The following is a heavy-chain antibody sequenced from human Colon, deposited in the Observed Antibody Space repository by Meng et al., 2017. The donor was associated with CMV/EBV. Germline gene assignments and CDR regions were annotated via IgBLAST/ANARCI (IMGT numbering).Heavy chain of an antibody. J-gene: IGHJ4*02. CDR1: GFSLATTGVG. V-gene: IGHV2-5*05. D-gene: IGHD1-7*01. Sequence: FSGFSLATTGVGVGWIRQPPGKAPEWLALIYWDDDKHYDPSLESRLIITKDTSKNLVVLVLTDIDPVDTATYYCARRLLRELYFFDYWSQGTLVTVSS. CDR3: ARRLLRELYFFDY. CDR2: IYWDDDK.